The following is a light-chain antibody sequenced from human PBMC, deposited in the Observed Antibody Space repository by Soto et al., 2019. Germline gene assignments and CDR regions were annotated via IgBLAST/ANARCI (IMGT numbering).Light chain of an antibody. Sequence: EIVLTQSPGTLSLSPGERATISCGARQSISSNYLAWYQQKPGQAPRLLIYGASSRATGIPDRFSGSGSGTDFPLTISRLEPEDFAVYYCQHYGSSLSITFGQGTRLEIK. J-gene: IGKJ5*01. CDR1: QSISSNY. CDR2: GAS. V-gene: IGKV3-20*01. CDR3: QHYGSSLSIT.